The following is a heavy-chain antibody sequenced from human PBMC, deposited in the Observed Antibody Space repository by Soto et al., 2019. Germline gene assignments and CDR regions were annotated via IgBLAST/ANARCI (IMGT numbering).Heavy chain of an antibody. V-gene: IGHV1-2*04. CDR2: INPNSGGT. CDR3: ARGGLVVVPAAKTDLDP. D-gene: IGHD2-2*01. Sequence: QVQLVQSGAEVKKPGASVKVSCKASGYTFTGYYMHWVRQAPGQGLEWMGWINPNSGGTHYAQNFQDWVTMTRDTSISTAYMELIRLRSDDTAVYYCARGGLVVVPAAKTDLDPWGQGTLVTVSS. J-gene: IGHJ5*02. CDR1: GYTFTGYY.